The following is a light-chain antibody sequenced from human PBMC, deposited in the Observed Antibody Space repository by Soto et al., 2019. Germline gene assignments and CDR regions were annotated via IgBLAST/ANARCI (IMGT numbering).Light chain of an antibody. CDR3: QQYDTSPLT. Sequence: KGMKISLATLSVNQGERATLSCRASQSVSSNLAWYQQKPGQAPRLLIYGASSRATGIPDRFSGSGSGTDFTLTISRLEPEDFAVYHCQQYDTSPLTFGG. J-gene: IGKJ4*01. V-gene: IGKV3-20*01. CDR2: GAS. CDR1: QSVSSN.